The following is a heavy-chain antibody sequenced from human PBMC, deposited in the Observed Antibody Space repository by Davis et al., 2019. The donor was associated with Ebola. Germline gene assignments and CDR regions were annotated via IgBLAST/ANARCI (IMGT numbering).Heavy chain of an antibody. Sequence: MPSETLSLTCSVSGDSVSIYYWSWVRQPTGKGLEWIGYMFYGGSTNYNPSLKSRATVSVDTSKNHFSLKLSSVTAADTAVYYCAGGGYGDYVGRFDPWGQGTLVTVSS. CDR3: AGGGYGDYVGRFDP. J-gene: IGHJ5*02. CDR1: GDSVSIYY. V-gene: IGHV4-59*02. CDR2: MFYGGST. D-gene: IGHD4-17*01.